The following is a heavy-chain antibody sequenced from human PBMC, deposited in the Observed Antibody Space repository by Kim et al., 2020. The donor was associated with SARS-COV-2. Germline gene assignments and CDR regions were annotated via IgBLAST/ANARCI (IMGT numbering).Heavy chain of an antibody. CDR2: IKQDGSEN. CDR1: GFTFSSYW. Sequence: GGSLRLSCAASGFTFSSYWMSWVRQAPGKGLEWVANIKQDGSENYYVDSVKGRFTISRDNAKNSLYLQMNSLRAEDTAVYDCARDCSSTSCHDNDYWGQGTLVTGSS. D-gene: IGHD2-2*01. CDR3: ARDCSSTSCHDNDY. V-gene: IGHV3-7*03. J-gene: IGHJ4*02.